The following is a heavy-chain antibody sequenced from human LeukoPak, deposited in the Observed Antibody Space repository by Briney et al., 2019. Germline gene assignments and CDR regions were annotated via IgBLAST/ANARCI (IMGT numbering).Heavy chain of an antibody. D-gene: IGHD1-1*01. V-gene: IGHV3-7*04. J-gene: IGHJ4*02. Sequence: GGSLRLSCAASGFTFSDYWMSWVRQAPGKGLEWVASIKFDESEKHYMDSVKGRFTISRDSAKSSLYLQMNSLRAEDTAVYFCARVTTNGYFEYWGQGSLVTVS. CDR1: GFTFSDYW. CDR3: ARVTTNGYFEY. CDR2: IKFDESEK.